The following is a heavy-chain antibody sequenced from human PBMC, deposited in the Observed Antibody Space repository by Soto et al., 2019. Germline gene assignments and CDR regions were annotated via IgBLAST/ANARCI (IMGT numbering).Heavy chain of an antibody. CDR1: GASFSGYY. CDR2: INHTGST. D-gene: IGHD6-13*01. J-gene: IGHJ6*02. Sequence: QVQLQQWGAGLLKPSETLSLTCAVYGASFSGYYWSWIRQPPGKGLEWIGEINHTGSTNYNPSLTSRVTISVATSRNQFSLKLSSVTAADTAVYYCARLRAAGLSQIIAAAGSRYYYYYGMDVWGQGTTVTVSS. CDR3: ARLRAAGLSQIIAAAGSRYYYYYGMDV. V-gene: IGHV4-34*01.